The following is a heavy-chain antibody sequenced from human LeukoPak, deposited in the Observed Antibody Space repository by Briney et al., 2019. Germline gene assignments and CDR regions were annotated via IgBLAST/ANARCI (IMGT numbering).Heavy chain of an antibody. CDR3: AGGPSTSY. J-gene: IGHJ4*02. CDR2: IYYSGST. Sequence: PSETLSLTCTVSGGSISSYYWSWIRQPPGKGLEWIGYIYYSGSTNYNPSLKSRVTISVDTSKNQFSLKLSSVTAADTAVYYCAGGPSTSYWGQGTLVTVSS. V-gene: IGHV4-59*01. CDR1: GGSISSYY. D-gene: IGHD5/OR15-5a*01.